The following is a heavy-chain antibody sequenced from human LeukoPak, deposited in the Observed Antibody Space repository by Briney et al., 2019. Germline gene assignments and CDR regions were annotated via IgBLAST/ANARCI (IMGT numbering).Heavy chain of an antibody. J-gene: IGHJ4*02. D-gene: IGHD3-22*01. CDR3: ASPAYYYGSRGYYRYKAPYGDY. Sequence: SETLSLTCTVSGGSISSYYWSWIRQPPGKGLEWIGYIYYSGSTNYNPSLKSRVTISVDTSKNQFSLKLSSVTAADTAVYYCASPAYYYGSRGYYRYKAPYGDYWGQGTLVTVS. V-gene: IGHV4-59*01. CDR2: IYYSGST. CDR1: GGSISSYY.